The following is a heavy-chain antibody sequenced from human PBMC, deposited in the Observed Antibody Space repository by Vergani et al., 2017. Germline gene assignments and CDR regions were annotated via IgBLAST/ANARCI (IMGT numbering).Heavy chain of an antibody. Sequence: EVQLLESGGGLAQPGGSLRLSCAASGFTFRNYAMTWVRQAPGKGLEWVSGINWNSDSITYADSVKGRFTISRDNAKNSLYLQMNSLRAEDTALYYCVKDIAASGNYWYFDLWGRGTLVTVSS. J-gene: IGHJ2*01. CDR3: VKDIAASGNYWYFDL. CDR1: GFTFRNYA. CDR2: INWNSDSI. D-gene: IGHD6-13*01. V-gene: IGHV3-9*01.